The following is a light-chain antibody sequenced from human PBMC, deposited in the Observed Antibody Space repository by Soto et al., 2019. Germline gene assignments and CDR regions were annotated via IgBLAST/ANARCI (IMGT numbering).Light chain of an antibody. V-gene: IGLV2-14*01. Sequence: QSVLTQPAPVSGSPGQSITISCSGISPDFGVSWYQHFPGKAPKLLIFEVSNRPSGVSTRFSGSKSGNMAFLTISGLQSEDEGLYHCSSYSSTTTLFGGGTKATVL. J-gene: IGLJ2*01. CDR3: SSYSSTTTL. CDR1: SPDFGV. CDR2: EVS.